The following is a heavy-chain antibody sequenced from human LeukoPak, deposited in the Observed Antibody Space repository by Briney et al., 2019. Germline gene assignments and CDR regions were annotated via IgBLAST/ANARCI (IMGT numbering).Heavy chain of an antibody. D-gene: IGHD3-22*01. CDR1: GFTVSSNY. CDR2: IYSGGST. Sequence: PGGSLRLSCAASGFTVSSNYMSWVRQAPGKGLEWVSVIYSGGSTYYADSVKGRFTISRDNSKNTLYLQMNSLRAEDTAVYYCARDYYDSRLGHFQHWGQGTLVTVSS. J-gene: IGHJ1*01. V-gene: IGHV3-66*01. CDR3: ARDYYDSRLGHFQH.